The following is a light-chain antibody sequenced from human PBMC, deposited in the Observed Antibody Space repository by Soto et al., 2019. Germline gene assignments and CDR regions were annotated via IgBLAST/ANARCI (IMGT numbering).Light chain of an antibody. Sequence: EIVLTQSPATLSLSPGERATLSCRASQSVSSYLAWYQQKPGQAPRLLIYDASNRATGIPARFSGSGSGTDFTLTISSLAPAGFAVYDCPQRSSWPPYTFVQVTKLEIK. J-gene: IGKJ2*01. V-gene: IGKV3-11*01. CDR1: QSVSSY. CDR3: PQRSSWPPYT. CDR2: DAS.